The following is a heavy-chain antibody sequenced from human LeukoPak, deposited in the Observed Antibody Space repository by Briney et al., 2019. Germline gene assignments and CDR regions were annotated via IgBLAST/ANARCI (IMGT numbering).Heavy chain of an antibody. J-gene: IGHJ4*02. CDR2: IWYDGGIK. CDR1: GFPSITIA. D-gene: IGHD1-26*01. CDR3: ARAVGPYDY. Sequence: GGSRRPSWAASGFPSITIAMRWVRQAPGKGLEWVAVIWYDGGIKYYAESVKGRFTISRANSKDTLYLQINSLRAEDTAVYYCARAVGPYDYWGQGTLVTVSS. V-gene: IGHV3-33*01.